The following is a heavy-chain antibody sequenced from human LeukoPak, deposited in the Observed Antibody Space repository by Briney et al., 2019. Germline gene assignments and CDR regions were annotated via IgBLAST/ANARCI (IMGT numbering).Heavy chain of an antibody. CDR3: ARAIYDFWSGYPDEGWFDP. J-gene: IGHJ5*02. V-gene: IGHV3-66*01. Sequence: PGGSLRLSCAASGFTVSTNYMSWVRQAPGRGLEWVSVINSGGSTYYADSVKGRFTISRDNSKNTLYLQMNSLRAEDTAVYYCARAIYDFWSGYPDEGWFDPWGQGTLVTVSS. CDR1: GFTVSTNY. CDR2: INSGGST. D-gene: IGHD3-3*01.